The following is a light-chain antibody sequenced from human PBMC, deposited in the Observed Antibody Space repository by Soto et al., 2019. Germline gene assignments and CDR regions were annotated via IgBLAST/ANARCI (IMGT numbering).Light chain of an antibody. CDR1: SSDVGGYNA. Sequence: ISITNTGTSSDVGGYNAVSWYQQHPGRAPKLVIYDVSNRPSGISDRFSGSKSGNTASLTISGLQAEDEADYYCSSYKCSNTRYVFGTGTTFTVL. CDR3: SSYKCSNTRYV. V-gene: IGLV2-14*04. CDR2: DVS. J-gene: IGLJ1*01.